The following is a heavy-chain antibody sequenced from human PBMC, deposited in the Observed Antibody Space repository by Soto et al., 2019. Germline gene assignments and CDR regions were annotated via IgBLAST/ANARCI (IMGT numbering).Heavy chain of an antibody. J-gene: IGHJ6*02. CDR2: ITVYNGNT. CDR1: GYIFTSYG. Sequence: QVQLVQSGAEVKKPGASVKVSCKASGYIFTSYGVSWVRQAPGQGPEWMGWITVYNGNTNYAQKFQGRVTMTIDTSTSTAYMELRSLRSDYTAVYYCAREKAGRYAFWSGGKNFVHDMDVWGQGTTVTVSS. CDR3: AREKAGRYAFWSGGKNFVHDMDV. V-gene: IGHV1-18*04. D-gene: IGHD3-3*01.